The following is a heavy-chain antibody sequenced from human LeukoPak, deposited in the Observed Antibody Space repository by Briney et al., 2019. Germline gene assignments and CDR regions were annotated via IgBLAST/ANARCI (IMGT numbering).Heavy chain of an antibody. D-gene: IGHD1-14*01. CDR3: ARAEVAYGMDV. CDR2: IYYSGST. Sequence: SETLSLTCTVSGGSISSGDYYWSWIRQPPGKGLEWIGYIYYSGSTYYNPSLKSRVTISVDTSKNQFSLKLSSVTAADTAVYYWARAEVAYGMDVWAQGTTVTVSS. J-gene: IGHJ6*02. V-gene: IGHV4-30-4*01. CDR1: GGSISSGDYY.